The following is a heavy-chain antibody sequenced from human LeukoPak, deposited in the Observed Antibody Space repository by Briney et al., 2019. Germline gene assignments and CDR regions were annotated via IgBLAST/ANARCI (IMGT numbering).Heavy chain of an antibody. J-gene: IGHJ4*02. CDR1: GFAFDEYT. D-gene: IGHD4-23*01. CDR3: ASLYYGGNNFDY. CDR2: MSWNGHST. Sequence: GGSLRLSCVASGFAFDEYTFNWVRQAPGKGLEWVSLMSWNGHSTYYADSVKGRFTISRDNSKNTLYLQMNSLRAEDTAVYYCASLYYGGNNFDYWGQGTLVTVSS. V-gene: IGHV3-43*01.